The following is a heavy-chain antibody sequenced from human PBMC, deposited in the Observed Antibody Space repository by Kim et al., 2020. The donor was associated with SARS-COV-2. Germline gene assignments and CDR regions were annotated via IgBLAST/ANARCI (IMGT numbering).Heavy chain of an antibody. Sequence: GGSLRLSCAASGFTVSSNYMRWVRQAPGKGLEWVSVIYSGGSTYYADSVKGRFNISRNNSKNTLYHQMNSLRAGDTAVDYSVRGSMTTVLFGIVNGMDVWGQGTTVTVSS. J-gene: IGHJ6*02. CDR2: IYSGGST. D-gene: IGHD4-17*01. CDR3: VRGSMTTVLFGIVNGMDV. CDR1: GFTVSSNY. V-gene: IGHV3-53*01.